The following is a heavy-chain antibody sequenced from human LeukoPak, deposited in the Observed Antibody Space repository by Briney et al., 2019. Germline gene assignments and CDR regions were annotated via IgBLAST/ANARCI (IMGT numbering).Heavy chain of an antibody. J-gene: IGHJ6*02. V-gene: IGHV3-7*01. CDR2: IKQDGSEK. Sequence: GGSLRLSCAASGFTFSNYWMSWVRQAPGKGLEWVANIKQDGSEKYNVDSVKGRFTISRDNSKNTLYLQMNSLRAEDTAVYYCAKGLDDYYFYGMDVWGQGTTVTVSS. CDR1: GFTFSNYW. D-gene: IGHD3-16*01. CDR3: AKGLDDYYFYGMDV.